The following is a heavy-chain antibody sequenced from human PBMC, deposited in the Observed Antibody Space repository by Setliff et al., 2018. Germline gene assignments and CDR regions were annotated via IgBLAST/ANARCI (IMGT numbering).Heavy chain of an antibody. J-gene: IGHJ6*02. Sequence: GASVKVSCKASGGTFSSYAISWVRQAPGQGLEWMGGIIPIFGTANYAQKFQGRVTITTDESTSTAYMDLSRLKSDDTAVYYCSRERSRRHCYGGSCDFYYYGLDVWGQGTTVTVSS. CDR1: GGTFSSYA. D-gene: IGHD2-15*01. V-gene: IGHV1-69*05. CDR3: SRERSRRHCYGGSCDFYYYGLDV. CDR2: IIPIFGTA.